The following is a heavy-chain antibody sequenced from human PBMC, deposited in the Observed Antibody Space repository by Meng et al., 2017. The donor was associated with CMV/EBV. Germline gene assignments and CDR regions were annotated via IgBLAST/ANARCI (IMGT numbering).Heavy chain of an antibody. CDR1: GGTFSSYA. CDR2: IIPIFGTA. Sequence: SVKVSCKASGGTFSSYAISWVRQAPGQGLEWMGGIIPIFGTANYAQKFQGRVTITTDESTSTAYMELSSLRSEDTAVYYCARGFRDAGGTYYYYGMDVWGQGTTVTVSS. CDR3: ARGFRDAGGTYYYYGMDV. V-gene: IGHV1-69*05. J-gene: IGHJ6*02. D-gene: IGHD5-24*01.